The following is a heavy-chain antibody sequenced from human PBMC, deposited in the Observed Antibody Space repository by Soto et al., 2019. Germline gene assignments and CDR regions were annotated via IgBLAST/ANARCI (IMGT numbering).Heavy chain of an antibody. CDR2: INSDGSST. J-gene: IGHJ5*02. V-gene: IGHV3-74*01. CDR3: ARVVSGARVDWFDP. CDR1: GFTFSSYW. Sequence: GGSLRLSCAASGFTFSSYWMHWVRQAPGKGLVWVSRINSDGSSTSYADSVKGRFTISRDNAKNTLYLQMNSLRAEDTAVYYCARVVSGARVDWFDPWGQGTLVTVSS. D-gene: IGHD7-27*01.